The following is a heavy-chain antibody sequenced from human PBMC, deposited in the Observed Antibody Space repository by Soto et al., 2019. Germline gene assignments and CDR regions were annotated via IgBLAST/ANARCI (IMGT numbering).Heavy chain of an antibody. V-gene: IGHV4-34*01. D-gene: IGHD3-3*01. CDR2: INHTGGT. CDR1: GGSVNGYY. J-gene: IGHJ5*02. CDR3: ATRITVFGLLIPPFDP. Sequence: SETLSLTCAVYGGSVNGYYWNWIRQPPGKGLEWIGKINHTGGTHYNPSLKSRVTMSVDTSKNQFSLRLSSVTAADTAIYYCATRITVFGLLIPPFDPWGQGTQVTVSS.